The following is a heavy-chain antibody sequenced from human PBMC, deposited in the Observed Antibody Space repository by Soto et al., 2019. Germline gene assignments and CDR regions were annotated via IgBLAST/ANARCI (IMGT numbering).Heavy chain of an antibody. Sequence: QVQLVESGGGVVQPGRSLRLSCAASGFTFSSYGMHWVRQAPGKGLEWVAVISYDGSNKYYADSVKGRFTISRDNSKNTRDLQMERLRGEATAVYYCAKDWDIVVVTASRYGMDVWGQGPTVTVSS. CDR3: AKDWDIVVVTASRYGMDV. CDR2: ISYDGSNK. V-gene: IGHV3-30*18. D-gene: IGHD2-21*02. CDR1: GFTFSSYG. J-gene: IGHJ6*02.